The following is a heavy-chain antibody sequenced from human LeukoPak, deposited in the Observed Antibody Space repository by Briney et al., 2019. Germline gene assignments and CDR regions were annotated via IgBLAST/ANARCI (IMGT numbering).Heavy chain of an antibody. CDR2: IIPILGVA. J-gene: IGHJ4*02. CDR3: ARDLGTGDSPAY. Sequence: GASVKVSCKASGDTFSGYAICWVRQAPGQGLEWMGRIIPILGVANYAQKFQGRVTMTADKSTSTAYMELCSLRSEDTAVYYCARDLGTGDSPAYWGQGTLVTVSS. D-gene: IGHD7-27*01. V-gene: IGHV1-69*04. CDR1: GDTFSGYA.